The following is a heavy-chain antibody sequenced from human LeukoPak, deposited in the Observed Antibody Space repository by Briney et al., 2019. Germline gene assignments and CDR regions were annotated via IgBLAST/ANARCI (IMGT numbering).Heavy chain of an antibody. Sequence: ASVKFSCKASGYTFTGYYMHWVRHAPGQGLGWMGWINPNSGGTNYAQKFQGRVTMTRDTSISTAYMELSRRRSDDTAAYYCATTSGTVTTSSWYFDLWGRGTLVTVSS. V-gene: IGHV1-2*02. CDR2: INPNSGGT. D-gene: IGHD4-17*01. CDR1: GYTFTGYY. J-gene: IGHJ2*01. CDR3: ATTSGTVTTSSWYFDL.